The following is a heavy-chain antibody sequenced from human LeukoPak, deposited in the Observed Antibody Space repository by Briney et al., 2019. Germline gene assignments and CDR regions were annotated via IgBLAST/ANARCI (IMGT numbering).Heavy chain of an antibody. CDR3: ARGVTGYYPDHLDY. V-gene: IGHV3-33*01. CDR2: VWYDGSNK. D-gene: IGHD3-9*01. Sequence: PGRSLRLSCAASRFTFSNYGIHWVRQAPGKGLEWVAVVWYDGSNKYYADSVKGRFTISRDNSRNTLYLQMNSLRADDTAVYCCARGVTGYYPDHLDYWPQGTLVTVPT. J-gene: IGHJ4*02. CDR1: RFTFSNYG.